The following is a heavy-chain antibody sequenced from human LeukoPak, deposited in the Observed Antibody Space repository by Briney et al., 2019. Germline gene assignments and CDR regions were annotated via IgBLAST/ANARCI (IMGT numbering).Heavy chain of an antibody. CDR2: IWYEGSKE. V-gene: IGHV3-33*01. CDR1: GFSFSGYH. Sequence: PGGSLRLSCAASGFSFSGYHMHWVRQAPGKGLEWVAVIWYEGSKEYYADSVQGRFTISRDNSKSTLYLQMSSLRAEDTAVYYCARDQSGYNDQWGQGTLVTVSS. J-gene: IGHJ4*02. CDR3: ARDQSGYNDQ. D-gene: IGHD5-24*01.